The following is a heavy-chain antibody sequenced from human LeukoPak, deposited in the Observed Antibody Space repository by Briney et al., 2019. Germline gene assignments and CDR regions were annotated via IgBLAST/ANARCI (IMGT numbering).Heavy chain of an antibody. Sequence: PGGSLRLSCVASGISFSRSGMHWVRQAPGKGLEWVAFIWSDGSKTYYADSVKGRLTISRDNSKNTVYLQMNSLRAEDTAVYYCTRERKSGIAAFDYWGQGTLVTVSS. CDR2: IWSDGSKT. V-gene: IGHV3-33*01. D-gene: IGHD6-13*01. CDR1: GISFSRSG. J-gene: IGHJ4*02. CDR3: TRERKSGIAAFDY.